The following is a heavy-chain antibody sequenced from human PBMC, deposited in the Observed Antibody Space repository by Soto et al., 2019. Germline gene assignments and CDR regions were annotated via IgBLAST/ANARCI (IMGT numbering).Heavy chain of an antibody. CDR2: IYPGDSDT. J-gene: IGHJ4*02. Sequence: GESLKISCKGSGYSFTCYWIGWVRQMPGKGLEWMGIIYPGDSDTRYSPSFQGQVTISADESISTAYLQWSSLKASDTAMYYCARSHPRYSSSWSHPFDYWGQGTLVTVSS. V-gene: IGHV5-51*01. D-gene: IGHD6-13*01. CDR3: ARSHPRYSSSWSHPFDY. CDR1: GYSFTCYW.